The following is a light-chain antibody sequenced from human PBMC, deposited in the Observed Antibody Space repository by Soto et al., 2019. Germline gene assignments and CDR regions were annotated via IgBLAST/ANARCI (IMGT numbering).Light chain of an antibody. V-gene: IGKV3D-15*01. Sequence: EVVMTQSPATLSVSPGDTATLSCRASQGVSSNLAWYQQKSGQAPRLLIYGASSRATGIPDRFSGSGSGTDFTLTISRLDPEDFATYYCQQSYSTSITFGQGTRLEIK. J-gene: IGKJ5*01. CDR2: GAS. CDR3: QQSYSTSIT. CDR1: QGVSSN.